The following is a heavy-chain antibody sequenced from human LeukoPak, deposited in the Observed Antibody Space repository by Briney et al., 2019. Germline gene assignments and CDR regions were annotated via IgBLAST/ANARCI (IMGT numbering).Heavy chain of an antibody. CDR2: IYYSGST. D-gene: IGHD5-18*01. CDR1: GVSISSSSYY. Sequence: PSETLSLTCTVSGVSISSSSYYWGWIRQPPGKGLEWIGSIYYSGSTYYNPSLKSRVTISVDTSKNQFSLKLSSVTAADTAVYYCARTMDTATTVAFDIWGQGKMVTVSS. CDR3: ARTMDTATTVAFDI. J-gene: IGHJ3*02. V-gene: IGHV4-39*01.